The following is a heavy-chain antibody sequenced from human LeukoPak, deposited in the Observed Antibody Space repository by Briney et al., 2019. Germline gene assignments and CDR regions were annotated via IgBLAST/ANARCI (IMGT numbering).Heavy chain of an antibody. Sequence: SQTLSLTCTVSGGSLSSGSYYWSWIRQPAGKGLEWIGRIYTSGSTNYNPSLKSRVTISVDTSKNQFSLKLSSVTAADTAVYYCARGHYPTWVGYYMDVWGKGTTVTISS. V-gene: IGHV4-61*02. CDR1: GGSLSSGSYY. D-gene: IGHD3-10*01. J-gene: IGHJ6*03. CDR3: ARGHYPTWVGYYMDV. CDR2: IYTSGST.